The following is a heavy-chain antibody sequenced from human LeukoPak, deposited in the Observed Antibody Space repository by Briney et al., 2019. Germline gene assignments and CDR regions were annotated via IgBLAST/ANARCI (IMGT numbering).Heavy chain of an antibody. Sequence: ASVKVSCRASGYTFTGYYMHWVRQAPGQGLEWMGWINPNSGGTNYAQKFQGRVTMTRDTSISTAYMELRSLRSDDTAVYYCARDGLGTAVDYWGQGTLVSVSS. V-gene: IGHV1-2*02. CDR2: INPNSGGT. CDR1: GYTFTGYY. J-gene: IGHJ4*02. D-gene: IGHD6-13*01. CDR3: ARDGLGTAVDY.